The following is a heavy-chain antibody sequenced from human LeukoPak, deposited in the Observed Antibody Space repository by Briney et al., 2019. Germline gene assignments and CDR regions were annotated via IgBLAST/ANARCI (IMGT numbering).Heavy chain of an antibody. Sequence: GGSLRLSCAASGFTFSSYWMSWVRQAPGKGLEWVANIKQDGSEKYYVDSVKGRFTISRDNAKNSLYLQMNSLRAEDTAVYYCARASSSWSYYYYYMDVWGKGTTVTISS. CDR1: GFTFSSYW. CDR2: IKQDGSEK. J-gene: IGHJ6*03. D-gene: IGHD6-13*01. CDR3: ARASSSWSYYYYYMDV. V-gene: IGHV3-7*01.